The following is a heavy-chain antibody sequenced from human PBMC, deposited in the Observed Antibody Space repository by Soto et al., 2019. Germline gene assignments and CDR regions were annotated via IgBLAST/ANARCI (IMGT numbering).Heavy chain of an antibody. V-gene: IGHV4-39*01. J-gene: IGHJ5*02. CDR3: ARHYNVWWFDP. CDR2: IYYSGST. Sequence: SETLSLTCTVSGGSISSSSYYWGWIRQPPGKGREWIGSIYYSGSTYYNPSLKSQFTISVDTSKNQFSLKLSSVTAADTAVYYCARHYNVWWFDPWGQGTLVTVSS. D-gene: IGHD1-1*01. CDR1: GGSISSSSYY.